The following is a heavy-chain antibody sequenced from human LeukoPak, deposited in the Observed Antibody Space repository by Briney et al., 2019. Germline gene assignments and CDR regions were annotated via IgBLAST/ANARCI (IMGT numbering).Heavy chain of an antibody. CDR1: GGSISTYY. Sequence: SETLSLTCTVSGGSISTYYWNWIRQPPGKGLEWIGYIYYTGSTNYNPSLKSRVTISVDTSKNQFSLNLSSVTVADTAVYYCARLVAVAGEDYYYYGMDVWGQGTTVTVS. CDR2: IYYTGST. D-gene: IGHD6-19*01. CDR3: ARLVAVAGEDYYYYGMDV. V-gene: IGHV4-59*08. J-gene: IGHJ6*02.